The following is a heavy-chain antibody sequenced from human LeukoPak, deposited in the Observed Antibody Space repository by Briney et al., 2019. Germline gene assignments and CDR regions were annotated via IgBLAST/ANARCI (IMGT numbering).Heavy chain of an antibody. D-gene: IGHD3-3*01. CDR3: ARDYDFWSGYYRFDY. Sequence: ASVKVSCKASGYTFTGYYMHWARQAPGQGLEWMGWINPNSGGTNYAQKFQGRVTMTRDTSISTAYMELSRLRSDDTAVYYCARDYDFWSGYYRFDYWGQGTLVTVSS. CDR2: INPNSGGT. CDR1: GYTFTGYY. V-gene: IGHV1-2*02. J-gene: IGHJ4*02.